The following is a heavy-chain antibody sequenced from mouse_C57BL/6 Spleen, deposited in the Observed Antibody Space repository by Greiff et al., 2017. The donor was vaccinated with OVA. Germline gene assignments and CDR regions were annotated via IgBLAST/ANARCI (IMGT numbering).Heavy chain of an antibody. CDR3: TRGSSGWLDY. D-gene: IGHD3-2*02. Sequence: VKLQESGAELVRPGASVTLSCKASGYTFTDYEMHWVKQTPVHGLEWIGAIDPETGGTAYNQKFKGKAILTADKSSSTAYMELRSLTSEDSAVYYCTRGSSGWLDYWGQGTTLTVSS. J-gene: IGHJ2*01. CDR1: GYTFTDYE. V-gene: IGHV1-15*01. CDR2: IDPETGGT.